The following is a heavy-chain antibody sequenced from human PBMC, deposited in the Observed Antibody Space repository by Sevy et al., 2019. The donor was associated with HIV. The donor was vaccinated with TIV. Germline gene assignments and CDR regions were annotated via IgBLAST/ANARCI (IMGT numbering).Heavy chain of an antibody. CDR2: IYYSGFT. CDR3: TRVGGDLRGGVRGWFDP. J-gene: IGHJ5*02. CDR1: GGSINSCTYY. V-gene: IGHV4-31*03. Sequence: TLSLTCTVSGGSINSCTYYWSSIRQHPAKGLEWIGNIYYSGFTYYNPSLKSRVTMSVDTSNNQFSLKLSSVTAADTAVYYCTRVGGDLRGGVRGWFDPWGQGTLVTVSS. D-gene: IGHD3-16*01.